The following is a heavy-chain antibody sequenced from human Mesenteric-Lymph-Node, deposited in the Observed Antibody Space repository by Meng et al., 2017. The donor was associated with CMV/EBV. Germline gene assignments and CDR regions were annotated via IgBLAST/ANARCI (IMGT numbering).Heavy chain of an antibody. CDR1: GFTFSDYY. Sequence: GESLKISCAASGFTFSDYYMSWIRQAPGKGLEWVSYISSSGDSISYADSVKGRFTISRDNSKNTLYLQMNSLRAEDTAVYYCGRDVGYSYDYWGQGTLVTVSS. CDR2: ISSSGDSI. CDR3: GRDVGYSYDY. V-gene: IGHV3-11*04. D-gene: IGHD5-18*01. J-gene: IGHJ4*02.